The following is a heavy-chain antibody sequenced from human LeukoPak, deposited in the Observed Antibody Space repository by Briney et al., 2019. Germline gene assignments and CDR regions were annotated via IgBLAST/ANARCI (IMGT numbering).Heavy chain of an antibody. CDR1: GGSISGYY. J-gene: IGHJ4*02. CDR3: ARVETAMVDFDY. Sequence: SETLSLTCTASGGSISGYYWSWIRQPPGKGLEWIGYIYYSGTTNYNPSLKSRVTISVDTSKNQFSLKLSSVTAADTAVYYCARVETAMVDFDYWGQGTLVTVSS. CDR2: IYYSGTT. V-gene: IGHV4-59*01. D-gene: IGHD5-18*01.